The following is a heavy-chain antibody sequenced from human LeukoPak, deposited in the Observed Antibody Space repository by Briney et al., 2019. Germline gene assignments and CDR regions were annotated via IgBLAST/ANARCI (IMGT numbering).Heavy chain of an antibody. CDR1: GFSLSTSGVG. J-gene: IGHJ4*02. D-gene: IGHD6-6*01. CDR2: IYWNDDK. CDR3: AHRSIAARSSFSHYFDY. V-gene: IGHV2-5*01. Sequence: ESGPTLVNPTQTLTLTCTFSGFSLSTSGVGVGWIRQPPGKALEWLALIYWNDDKRYSPSLKSRLTITKDTSKNQVVLTMTNMDPVDTATYYCAHRSIAARSSFSHYFDYWGQGTLVTVSS.